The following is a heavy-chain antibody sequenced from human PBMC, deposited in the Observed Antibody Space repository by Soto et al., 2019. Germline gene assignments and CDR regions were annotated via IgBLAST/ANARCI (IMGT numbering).Heavy chain of an antibody. J-gene: IGHJ4*02. D-gene: IGHD3-22*01. CDR2: ISSNSNYK. CDR3: ARATGYYHTSGSDS. Sequence: SLRLSCAASVFTFSDYYMSWIRQAPGKGLEWISYISSNSNYKNHADSVRGRFTISRDNAKNSLYLQMNGLRAEDTAVYYCARATGYYHTSGSDSWGQGTLVTVSS. CDR1: VFTFSDYY. V-gene: IGHV3-11*06.